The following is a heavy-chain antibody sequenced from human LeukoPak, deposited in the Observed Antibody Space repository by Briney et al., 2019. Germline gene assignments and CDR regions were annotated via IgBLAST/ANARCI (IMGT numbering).Heavy chain of an antibody. D-gene: IGHD2-21*01. CDR2: IYYSGST. CDR3: AGAEEAGDQSLH. J-gene: IGHJ4*02. Sequence: PSETLSLTCTVSGGSISSGGYYWCWIRQHPGKGLEWIGYIYYSGSTYYNPSLKSRVTISVDTSKNQFSLKLSSVTAADTAVYYCAGAEEAGDQSLHWGQGTLVTVSS. CDR1: GGSISSGGYY. V-gene: IGHV4-31*03.